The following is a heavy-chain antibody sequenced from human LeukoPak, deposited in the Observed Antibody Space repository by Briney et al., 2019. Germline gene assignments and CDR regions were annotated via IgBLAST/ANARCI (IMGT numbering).Heavy chain of an antibody. CDR2: ILHDGSKK. CDR3: AKTPINWYTLDY. CDR1: GFTFSGYA. D-gene: IGHD1-1*01. J-gene: IGHJ4*02. V-gene: IGHV3-30*18. Sequence: GMSLRLSCAASGFTFSGYAMHWVRQAPGKGLEWVAVILHDGSKKYYVDSVKGRFTISRDNSINTLFLQLDSLRPEDSAVYYCAKTPINWYTLDYWGQGTLVTVSS.